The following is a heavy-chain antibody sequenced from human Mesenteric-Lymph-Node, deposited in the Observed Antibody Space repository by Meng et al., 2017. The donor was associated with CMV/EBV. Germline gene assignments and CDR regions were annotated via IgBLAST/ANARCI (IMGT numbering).Heavy chain of an antibody. CDR1: GFTVSSNY. CDR2: IYSGGST. V-gene: IGHV3-66*01. Sequence: GESLKISCAASGFTVSSNYMSWVRQAPGKGLEWVSVIYSGGSTYYADSVKGRFTISRDNAENSLYLQMNSLRAEDTAVYYCLARYSTGDYWGQGTLVTVSS. J-gene: IGHJ4*02. CDR3: LARYSTGDY. D-gene: IGHD4-11*01.